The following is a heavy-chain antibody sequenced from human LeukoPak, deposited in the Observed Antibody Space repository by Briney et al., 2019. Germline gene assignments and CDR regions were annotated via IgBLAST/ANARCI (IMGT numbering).Heavy chain of an antibody. CDR1: GYTFTGYY. D-gene: IGHD6-19*01. Sequence: ASVKVSCKASGYTFTGYYMHWVRQAPGQGLEWMGWINPNSGGTNYAQKFQGRVTMTRDTSISTAYMELRSLRSDDTAVYYCARRPVSGWRWEYYFDYWGQGTLVTVSS. CDR3: ARRPVSGWRWEYYFDY. CDR2: INPNSGGT. V-gene: IGHV1-2*02. J-gene: IGHJ4*02.